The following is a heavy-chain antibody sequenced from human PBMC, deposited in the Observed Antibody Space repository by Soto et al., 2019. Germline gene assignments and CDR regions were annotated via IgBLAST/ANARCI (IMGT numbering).Heavy chain of an antibody. V-gene: IGHV2-5*02. J-gene: IGHJ5*02. CDR1: GFSLSTTGVG. Sequence: QITLKESGPTLVNPTQTLTLTCTFSGFSLSTTGVGVGWIRQPPGKALEWLALIFCDDYKRYSPSLNNSLTITKDTSKNEVVLTMTNMDPADTATYYCAYRLPIRLVRERNNWFDPWGQGTLVTVSS. D-gene: IGHD3-10*01. CDR3: AYRLPIRLVRERNNWFDP. CDR2: IFCDDYK.